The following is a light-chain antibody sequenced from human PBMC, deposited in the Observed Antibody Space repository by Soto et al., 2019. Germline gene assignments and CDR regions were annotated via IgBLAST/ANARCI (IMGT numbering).Light chain of an antibody. J-gene: IGKJ4*02. V-gene: IGKV1-17*03. CDR3: LQYNSHTLT. CDR2: AAS. Sequence: DIQMTQSPSAMSASLGDRVTITXRASQGISNSLAWFQQKPGKVPKXXXYAASTLQSGVPSRFSGSGSGTAFTLTISSLQNEDFAIYYCLQYNSHTLTFGGGTKVDIK. CDR1: QGISNS.